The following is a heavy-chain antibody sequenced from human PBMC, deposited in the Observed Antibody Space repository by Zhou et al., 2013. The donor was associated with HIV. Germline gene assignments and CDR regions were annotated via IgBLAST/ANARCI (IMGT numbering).Heavy chain of an antibody. Sequence: QVQLQESGPGLVKPSETLSLTCTVSGASISSSTTYYWGWIRQPPGKGLEWIGSIYYSGSTDYNPSLKSRVTISVDTSKNQFSLKLNSVTAADTAVYYCARIKVEQQLWPGYFYYFGMDVWGPRGPTGHRLL. CDR2: IYYSGST. CDR1: GASISSSTTYY. J-gene: IGHJ6*01. D-gene: IGHD6-13*01. CDR3: ARIKVEQQLWPGYFYYFGMDV. V-gene: IGHV4-39*07.